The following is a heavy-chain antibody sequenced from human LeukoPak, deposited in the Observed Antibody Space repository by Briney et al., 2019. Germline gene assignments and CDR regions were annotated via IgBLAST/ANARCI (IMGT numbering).Heavy chain of an antibody. CDR1: GYTFTSYG. Sequence: ASVKVSCKASGYTFTSYGISWVRQAPGQGLEWMGWISAYDGNTNYAQKLQGRVTMTTDTSTSTAYMELRSLRSDDTAVYYCARELEKLELGQGIFDYWGQGTLVTVSS. V-gene: IGHV1-18*01. CDR2: ISAYDGNT. CDR3: ARELEKLELGQGIFDY. D-gene: IGHD1-7*01. J-gene: IGHJ4*02.